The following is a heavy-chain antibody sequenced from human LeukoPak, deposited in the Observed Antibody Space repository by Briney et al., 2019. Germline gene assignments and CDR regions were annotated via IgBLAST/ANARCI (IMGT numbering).Heavy chain of an antibody. CDR1: GFTFSTYA. CDR2: ISGGGGST. D-gene: IGHD3-3*01. Sequence: GGSLRLSCAVSGFTFSTYAMNWVRQAPGKGLEWVSGISGGGGSTYYADSVKGRFTISRDNSKNTVYLQMNSLRAEDTAVYYCAKDNDFWSGPNLYFDYWGQGTLVTVSS. J-gene: IGHJ4*02. CDR3: AKDNDFWSGPNLYFDY. V-gene: IGHV3-23*01.